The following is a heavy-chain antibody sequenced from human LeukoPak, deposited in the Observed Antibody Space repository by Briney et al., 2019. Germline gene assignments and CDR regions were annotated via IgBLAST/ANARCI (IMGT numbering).Heavy chain of an antibody. CDR1: GYTFTSYY. D-gene: IGHD6-13*01. J-gene: IGHJ4*02. V-gene: IGHV1-69*13. CDR3: ATALVRIAAAGHYYFDY. Sequence: ASVKVSCKASGYTFTSYYMHWVRQAPGQGLEWMGGIIPIFGTANYAQKFQGRVTITADESTSTAYMELSSLRSEDTAVYYCATALVRIAAAGHYYFDYWGQGTLVTVSS. CDR2: IIPIFGTA.